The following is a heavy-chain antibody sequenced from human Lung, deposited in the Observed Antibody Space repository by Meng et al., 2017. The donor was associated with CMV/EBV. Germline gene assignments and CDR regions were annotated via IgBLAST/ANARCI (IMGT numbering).Heavy chain of an antibody. CDR1: GGSFSGYY. CDR3: ARGILPQRGSTVPTHDH. D-gene: IGHD4-11*01. J-gene: IGHJ4*02. V-gene: IGHV4-34*01. CDR2: INPSGST. Sequence: SXTLSLXCAVYGGSFSGYYWSWIRQPPGKGLEWIGEINPSGSTNYNPSLKSRVTISVDTSKNQFSLRLSSVTAADTALYYCARGILPQRGSTVPTHDHWGQGXLVTVSS.